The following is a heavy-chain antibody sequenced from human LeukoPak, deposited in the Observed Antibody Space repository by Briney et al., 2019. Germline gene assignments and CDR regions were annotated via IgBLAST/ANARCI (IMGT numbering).Heavy chain of an antibody. V-gene: IGHV4-34*01. CDR3: ARGRKTYYDSSGLNDY. CDR1: GGSFSGYY. J-gene: IGHJ4*02. Sequence: SETLSLTCAVYGGSFSGYYWSWIRQPPGKGLEWIGEINHSGSTNYNPSLKSRVTISVDTSKNQFSLKLSSVTAADTAVYYYARGRKTYYDSSGLNDYWGQGTLVTVSS. CDR2: INHSGST. D-gene: IGHD3-22*01.